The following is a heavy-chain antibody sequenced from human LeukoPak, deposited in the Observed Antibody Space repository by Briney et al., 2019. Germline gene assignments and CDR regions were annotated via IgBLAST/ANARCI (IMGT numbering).Heavy chain of an antibody. CDR2: INSDGSST. Sequence: GGSLRLSCAASGFTFSSYWMHWVRQAPGKGLVWVSRINSDGSSTRYVDSVKGRFTISRDNAKNTLYLQMNSLRAEDTALYYCARDQFGVIIVTSQYYFDYWGQGTLVTVSS. CDR3: ARDQFGVIIVTSQYYFDY. V-gene: IGHV3-74*01. CDR1: GFTFSSYW. D-gene: IGHD3-3*01. J-gene: IGHJ4*02.